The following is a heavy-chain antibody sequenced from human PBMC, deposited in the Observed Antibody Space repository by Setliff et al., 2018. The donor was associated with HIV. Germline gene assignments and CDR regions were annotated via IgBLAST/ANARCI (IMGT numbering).Heavy chain of an antibody. CDR1: GYTFTNFG. D-gene: IGHD4-17*01. CDR2: ISAYNGNT. Sequence: ASVKVSCKASGYTFTNFGIGCVRQAPGQGLEWMGWISAYNGNTNYAHKRQGRVTMTTDTSTNTAYMELRSLRSDDTAVYYCARGYGAFDIWGQGTMVTVSS. V-gene: IGHV1-18*01. CDR3: ARGYGAFDI. J-gene: IGHJ3*02.